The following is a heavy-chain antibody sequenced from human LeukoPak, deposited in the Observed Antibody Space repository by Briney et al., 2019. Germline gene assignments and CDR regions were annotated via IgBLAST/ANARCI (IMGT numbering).Heavy chain of an antibody. Sequence: GGSLRLSCAASGFTFSSYEMNWVRQAPGKGLEWVSYISSSGSTIYYADSVKGRFTISRDNAKNSLYLQMNSLRAEDTAVYYCARRTNYLAFDYWGQGTLVTVSS. CDR3: ARRTNYLAFDY. V-gene: IGHV3-48*03. CDR1: GFTFSSYE. D-gene: IGHD4/OR15-4a*01. CDR2: ISSSGSTI. J-gene: IGHJ4*02.